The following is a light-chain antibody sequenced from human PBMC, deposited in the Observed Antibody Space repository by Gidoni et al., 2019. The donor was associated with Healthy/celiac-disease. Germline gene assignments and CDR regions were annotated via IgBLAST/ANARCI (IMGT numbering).Light chain of an antibody. CDR2: DAS. Sequence: DIQMTQSPSTLSASVGDRVTITCRASQSISSWLAWYQQKPGKAPKLLIYDASSLESGVPSRCSGSGSGTEFTLTISSLQPDDFATDYCQQYNSYSETFGQGTKVEIK. V-gene: IGKV1-5*01. J-gene: IGKJ1*01. CDR3: QQYNSYSET. CDR1: QSISSW.